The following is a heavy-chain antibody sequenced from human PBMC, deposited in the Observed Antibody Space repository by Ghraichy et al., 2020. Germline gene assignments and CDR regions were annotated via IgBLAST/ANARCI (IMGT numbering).Heavy chain of an antibody. CDR1: GFSLSTSGVG. V-gene: IGHV2-5*01. D-gene: IGHD4-17*01. CDR3: AHFSTTVTTGYFEV. J-gene: IGHJ2*01. CDR2: IYWNDDK. Sequence: SGPTLVKPSQTLTLTCTFSGFSLSTSGVGVTYIRQPPGKALEWLALIYWNDDKRYSSSLKSRLTISRDTSKDQVVLTLANVDPVDTATYYCAHFSTTVTTGYFEVWGRGTLVTVSS.